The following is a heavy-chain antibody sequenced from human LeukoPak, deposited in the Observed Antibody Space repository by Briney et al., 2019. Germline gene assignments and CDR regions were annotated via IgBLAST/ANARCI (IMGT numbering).Heavy chain of an antibody. CDR2: ISSSSSYI. J-gene: IGHJ4*02. CDR1: GFTFSSYS. Sequence: GGSLRLSCAASGFTFSSYSMNWVRQAPGKGLEWVSSISSSSSYIYYADSVKGRFTISRDNAKNSLYLQMNRLRAEDTAVYYCARRAGAASSVSYFDYWGQGTLVTVSS. V-gene: IGHV3-21*01. CDR3: ARRAGAASSVSYFDY. D-gene: IGHD6-19*01.